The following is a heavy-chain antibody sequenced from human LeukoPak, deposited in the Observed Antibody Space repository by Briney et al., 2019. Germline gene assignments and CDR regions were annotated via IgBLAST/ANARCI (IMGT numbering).Heavy chain of an antibody. CDR1: GDSISNYY. J-gene: IGHJ4*02. CDR2: IYYDGST. Sequence: SETLSLTCTVSGDSISNYYWSWIRQSPGKGLEWVGYIYYDGSTSYHPSLKSRLTITLDTSNNHFSQNLRSVTAADTAVFYCARSGGYYYDVLWGQGTLVTVSS. CDR3: ARSGGYYYDVL. D-gene: IGHD3-22*01. V-gene: IGHV4-59*08.